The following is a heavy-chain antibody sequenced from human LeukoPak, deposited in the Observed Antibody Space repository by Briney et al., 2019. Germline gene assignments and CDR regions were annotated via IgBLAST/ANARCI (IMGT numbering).Heavy chain of an antibody. CDR2: IYYSGST. D-gene: IGHD5-18*01. V-gene: IGHV4-39*01. CDR1: GGSISSSSYY. J-gene: IGHJ5*02. Sequence: SETLSLTCTVSGGSISSSSYYWGWIRQPPGKGLEWIGSIYYSGSTYYNPSLKSRVTISVDTSKNQFSLKLSSVTAADTAVYYCARLRYSYGYSSPWGQGTLVTVSS. CDR3: ARLRYSYGYSSP.